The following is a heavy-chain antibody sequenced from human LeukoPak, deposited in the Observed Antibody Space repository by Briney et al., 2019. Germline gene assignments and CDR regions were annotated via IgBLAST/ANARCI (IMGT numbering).Heavy chain of an antibody. CDR3: AKDHNNYYGSGTYGVFDY. D-gene: IGHD3-10*01. Sequence: PGGTLRLSCAASGFTFSSYGMSWVRQAPGKGLEWVSAISGSGGSTYYADSVKGRFTISRDNSKNTLYLQMNSLRAEDTAVYFCAKDHNNYYGSGTYGVFDYWGQGTLVTVSS. V-gene: IGHV3-23*01. J-gene: IGHJ4*02. CDR1: GFTFSSYG. CDR2: ISGSGGST.